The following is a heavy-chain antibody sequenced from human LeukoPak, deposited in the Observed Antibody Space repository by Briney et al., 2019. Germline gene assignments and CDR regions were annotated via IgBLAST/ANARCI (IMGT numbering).Heavy chain of an antibody. Sequence: ASVKVSCKASGYIFTSYFMHWVRQAPGQGLEWMGLINPSGGSTSYAQKFQGRVTMTRDMSTSTVYMELSSLRSEDTAVYYCARPARFTRDGYFDYWGQGTLVTVSS. CDR1: GYIFTSYF. V-gene: IGHV1-46*01. CDR3: ARPARFTRDGYFDY. J-gene: IGHJ4*02. CDR2: INPSGGST. D-gene: IGHD5-24*01.